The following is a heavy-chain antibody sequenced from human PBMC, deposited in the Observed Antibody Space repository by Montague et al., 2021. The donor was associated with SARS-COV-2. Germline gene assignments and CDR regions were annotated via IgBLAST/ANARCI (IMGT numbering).Heavy chain of an antibody. J-gene: IGHJ6*02. CDR2: MDHSGTT. V-gene: IGHV4-34*01. D-gene: IGHD3-3*01. Sequence: SETLSLTCAVYGGSFSPYSWAWICQSPGKGLELIGNMDHSGTTXXXPSXXXRVPVSVDTSSSQFYLYLTSVTAADAAVYYCARVQTVSEWLWYGMDVWGPGTTVTVSS. CDR3: ARVQTVSEWLWYGMDV. CDR1: GGSFSPYS.